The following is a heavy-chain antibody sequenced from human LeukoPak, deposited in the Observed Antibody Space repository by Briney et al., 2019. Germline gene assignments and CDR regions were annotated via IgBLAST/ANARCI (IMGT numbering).Heavy chain of an antibody. J-gene: IGHJ5*02. CDR3: ARSAGYDFWSSYSRPYNWFDP. CDR2: INPNSGGT. CDR1: GYTFTAYY. D-gene: IGHD3-3*01. Sequence: ASVKVSCKTSGYTFTAYYIHWVRQAPGQGLEWMGWINPNSGGTNYAQKFQGRVTMTRDTSISTAYMELTRLRSDDTAVYYCARSAGYDFWSSYSRPYNWFDPWGQGTLVTVSS. V-gene: IGHV1-2*02.